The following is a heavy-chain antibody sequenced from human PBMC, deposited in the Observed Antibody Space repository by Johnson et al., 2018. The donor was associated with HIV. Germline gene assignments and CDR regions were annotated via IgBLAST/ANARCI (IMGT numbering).Heavy chain of an antibody. CDR1: RFTFDDYA. Sequence: VQLVESGGVVVQPGGSLRPSCETSRFTFDDYAMLWVRRAPGKGLEWVSLITWDGGGTNYADSVTGRFTISKDNSKNTLYLQMNSLKTEDTAVYYCNTDLAAVGSGAFDIWGQGTMVTVSS. V-gene: IGHV3-43*01. CDR2: ITWDGGGT. CDR3: NTDLAAVGSGAFDI. J-gene: IGHJ3*02. D-gene: IGHD6-13*01.